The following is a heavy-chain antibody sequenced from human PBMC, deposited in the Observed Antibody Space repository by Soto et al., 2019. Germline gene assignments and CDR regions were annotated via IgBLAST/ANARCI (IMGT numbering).Heavy chain of an antibody. V-gene: IGHV3-53*02. CDR2: VYSSGDT. Sequence: EVQLVETGGALVQPGGSLRLSCAVSGFVVSNVYMSWVRQAPGERLEWISVVYSSGDTYYADSVKGRFTISRDNSKNTVYLQMSRLRPDDTAVYYCALTTSWFDWYFDLWGRGTLVTVSS. D-gene: IGHD3-10*01. CDR3: ALTTSWFDWYFDL. CDR1: GFVVSNVY. J-gene: IGHJ2*01.